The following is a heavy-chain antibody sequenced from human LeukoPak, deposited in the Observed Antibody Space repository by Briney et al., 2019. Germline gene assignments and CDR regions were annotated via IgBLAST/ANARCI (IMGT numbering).Heavy chain of an antibody. J-gene: IGHJ4*02. CDR2: IRSKGYGGTK. V-gene: IGHV3-49*03. D-gene: IGHD1-26*01. CDR3: TRHSGSYYEFDY. Sequence: GGSLRLSRTASGFTFGEYAMNWFRQAPGKGLEWVGFIRSKGYGGTKEYAASVEGRFTISRDDSKSIAYLQMNSLKTEDTAVYYCTRHSGSYYEFDYWGQGTLVTVSS. CDR1: GFTFGEYA.